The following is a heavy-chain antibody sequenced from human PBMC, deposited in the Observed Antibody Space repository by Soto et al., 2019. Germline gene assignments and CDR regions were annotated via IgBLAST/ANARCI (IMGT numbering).Heavy chain of an antibody. J-gene: IGHJ3*02. CDR2: IHYSGSA. CDR1: GGSINSYF. Sequence: QVQLQESGPGLVKPSETLSLTCTVSGGSINSYFWTWIRQSPGKGLQWIGYIHYSGSANYNPSLKTRVTMSVDTSKTQFSLSLTSVTAADTAVYYCARMNHLAPTRNAFDIWGQGTMVTVSS. V-gene: IGHV4-59*01. CDR3: ARMNHLAPTRNAFDI. D-gene: IGHD1-1*01.